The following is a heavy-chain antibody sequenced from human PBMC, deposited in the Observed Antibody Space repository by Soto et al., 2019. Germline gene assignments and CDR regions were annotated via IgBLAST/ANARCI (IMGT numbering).Heavy chain of an antibody. CDR1: GGTFSNYP. D-gene: IGHD5-12*01. CDR2: IIPIFGTV. Sequence: QVQLVQSGAEVKKPGSSVKVSCKASGGTFSNYPVSWVRQAPGQGLAWMGGIIPIFGTVNYAQKFQGRLTITADESPSTAYMELSSLRSEDTAVYYCARGNHRWLQWWYFDLWGRGTLVTVSS. J-gene: IGHJ2*01. V-gene: IGHV1-69*12. CDR3: ARGNHRWLQWWYFDL.